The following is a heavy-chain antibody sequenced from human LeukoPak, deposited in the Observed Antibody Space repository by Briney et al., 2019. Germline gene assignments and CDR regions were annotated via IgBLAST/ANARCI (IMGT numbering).Heavy chain of an antibody. V-gene: IGHV1-2*02. J-gene: IGHJ5*02. Sequence: ASVKVSCKASGYTFTGYYMHWVRQAPGQGLEWMGWINPNSGGTNYAQKFQGRVTITRDTSISTAYMELSRLRSDDTAVYYCAKDPFPRITGTTGWFDPWGQGTLVTVSS. D-gene: IGHD1-7*01. CDR3: AKDPFPRITGTTGWFDP. CDR1: GYTFTGYY. CDR2: INPNSGGT.